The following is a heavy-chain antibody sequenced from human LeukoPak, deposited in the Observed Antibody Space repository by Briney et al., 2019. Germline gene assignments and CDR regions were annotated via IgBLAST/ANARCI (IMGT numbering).Heavy chain of an antibody. CDR1: GFSFSRNA. CDR3: APRDTMVGIS. V-gene: IGHV3-23*01. D-gene: IGHD1-26*01. Sequence: GGSLRLSCVASGFSFSRNAMNWLRQPPGKGLEWVSGVGGSNTDTSYADSVKGRFTISRDNSQNTVSLVMNNLRAEDTAIYYCAPRDTMVGISWGQGTLVTVSS. J-gene: IGHJ4*02. CDR2: VGGSNTDT.